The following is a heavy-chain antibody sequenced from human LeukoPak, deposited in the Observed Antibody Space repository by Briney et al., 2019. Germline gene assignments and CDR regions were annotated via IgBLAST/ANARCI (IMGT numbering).Heavy chain of an antibody. V-gene: IGHV4-4*02. D-gene: IGHD3-10*01. CDR1: GGSISSSKW. CDR3: ARGALLWFGDRMEYYFDY. CDR2: IYHSGNT. Sequence: SGTLSLTCAVSGGSISSSKWWSWVRQPPGKGLEWIGEIYHSGNTNYNPSLKSRVTISVDTSKNQFSLKLSSMTAADTAVYYCARGALLWFGDRMEYYFDYWGQGTLLTVSS. J-gene: IGHJ4*02.